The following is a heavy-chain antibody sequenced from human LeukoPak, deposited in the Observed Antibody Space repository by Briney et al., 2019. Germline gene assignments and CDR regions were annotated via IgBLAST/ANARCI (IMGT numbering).Heavy chain of an antibody. CDR3: ARDKRGSYADY. V-gene: IGHV4-59*01. Sequence: SETLSLTCTVSGGSISNYYWGWIRQPPGKGLEWIGYIYYSGSTSYNPSLKGRVTISVDTSNNQFSLKLSSVTAADTAIYYCARDKRGSYADYWGQGTLVTVSS. D-gene: IGHD3-16*01. CDR2: IYYSGST. CDR1: GGSISNYY. J-gene: IGHJ4*02.